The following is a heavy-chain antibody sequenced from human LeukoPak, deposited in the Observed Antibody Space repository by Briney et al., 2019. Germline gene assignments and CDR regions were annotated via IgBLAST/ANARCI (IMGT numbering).Heavy chain of an antibody. V-gene: IGHV3-53*04. CDR3: ARTTVSGDWFDP. CDR1: GFTVSSNY. CDR2: IYSGGST. J-gene: IGHJ5*02. Sequence: GGSLRLSCAASGFTVSSNYMSWVRQAPGKGLEWVSVIYSGGSTYYADSVKGRFTISRQNSKNTLYLQMNSLRAEDTAVYYCARTTVSGDWFDPWGQGTLVTVSS. D-gene: IGHD4-17*01.